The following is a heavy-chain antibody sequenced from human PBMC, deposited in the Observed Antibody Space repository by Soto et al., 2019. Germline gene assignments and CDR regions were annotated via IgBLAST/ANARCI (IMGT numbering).Heavy chain of an antibody. D-gene: IGHD6-19*01. CDR1: GYTFTSCG. V-gene: IGHV1-18*01. CDR3: ARAFPSSGWLNFDY. Sequence: ASVKVSCTASGYTFTSCGISWVRQAPGQGLEWMGWISAYNGNTNYAQKLQGRVTMTTDTSTSTAYMELRSLRSDDTAVYYCARAFPSSGWLNFDYWGQGTLVTVSS. CDR2: ISAYNGNT. J-gene: IGHJ4*02.